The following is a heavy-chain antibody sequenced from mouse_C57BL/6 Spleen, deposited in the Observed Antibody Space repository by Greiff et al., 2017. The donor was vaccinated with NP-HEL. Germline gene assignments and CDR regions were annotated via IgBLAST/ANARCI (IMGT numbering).Heavy chain of an antibody. CDR3: ARHPDDGYAMDY. Sequence: QVQLKQSGPGLVAPSQSLSITCTVSGFSLTSYGVHWVRQPPGKGLEWLVVIWSDGSTTYNSALKSRLSISKDNSKSQVFLKMNSLQTDDTAMYYCARHPDDGYAMDYWGQGTSVTVSS. J-gene: IGHJ4*01. V-gene: IGHV2-6-1*01. D-gene: IGHD2-3*01. CDR2: IWSDGST. CDR1: GFSLTSYG.